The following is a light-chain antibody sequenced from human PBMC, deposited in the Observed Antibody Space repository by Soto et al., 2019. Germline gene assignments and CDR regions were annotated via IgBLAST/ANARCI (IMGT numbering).Light chain of an antibody. V-gene: IGLV3-21*02. CDR1: NIGSKS. J-gene: IGLJ3*02. Sequence: SYELTQAPSMSVAPGQTARITCGGSNIGSKSVHWYQQRPGPAPVVVIYDDTDRPSGIPERFSGSNSANTATLTISGVGAGDEADYYCQVRETNTDHLVFGGGTKLTVL. CDR3: QVRETNTDHLV. CDR2: DDT.